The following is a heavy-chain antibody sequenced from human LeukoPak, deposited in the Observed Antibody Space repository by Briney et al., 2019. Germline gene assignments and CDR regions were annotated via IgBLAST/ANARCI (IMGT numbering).Heavy chain of an antibody. V-gene: IGHV3-30*18. CDR1: RFTFSTYG. CDR2: ISYDGSNK. Sequence: GGSLRLSCAASRFTFSTYGMHWVRQAPGKGLEWVAVISYDGSNKYYADSVKGRFTISRDNSKNTLYLQMNSLRAEDTAVYYCAKSGGILSGSPDYWGQGTLVTVSS. CDR3: AKSGGILSGSPDY. D-gene: IGHD1-26*01. J-gene: IGHJ4*02.